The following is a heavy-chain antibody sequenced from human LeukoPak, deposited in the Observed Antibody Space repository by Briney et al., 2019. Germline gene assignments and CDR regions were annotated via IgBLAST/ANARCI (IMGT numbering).Heavy chain of an antibody. CDR1: GFTFSSYG. J-gene: IGHJ3*02. V-gene: IGHV3-30*18. D-gene: IGHD2-2*01. CDR3: AKGRVVPAAILADAFDI. CDR2: ISYDGSNK. Sequence: GRSLRLSCAASGFTFSSYGMHWVRQAPGKGLEWVAVISYDGSNKYYADSVKGRFTISRDNSKNTLYLQMNSLRAEDTAVYYCAKGRVVPAAILADAFDIWGQGTMVTVSS.